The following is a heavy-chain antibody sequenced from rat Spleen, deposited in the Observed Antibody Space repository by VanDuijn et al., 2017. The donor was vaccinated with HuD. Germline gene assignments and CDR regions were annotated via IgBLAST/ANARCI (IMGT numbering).Heavy chain of an antibody. Sequence: EVQLVESGGAFVQPGRSLNLSCAASGFTFSDNYMAWVRQVPKKGLEWVASISYEGRGTYYGDSVRGRFTISRDSAKSTLYLQMDSLRSEDTATYYCTRGFTVAVFWGQGVMVTVSA. D-gene: IGHD1-2*01. CDR1: GFTFSDNY. J-gene: IGHJ2*01. V-gene: IGHV5-22*01. CDR3: TRGFTVAVF. CDR2: ISYEGRGT.